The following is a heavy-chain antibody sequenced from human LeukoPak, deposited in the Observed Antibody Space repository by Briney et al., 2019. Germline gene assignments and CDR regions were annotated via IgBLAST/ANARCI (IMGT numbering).Heavy chain of an antibody. J-gene: IGHJ4*02. CDR2: KNGDGGRA. V-gene: IGHV3-64D*06. CDR3: VKDVYYWSSGSYLGYFDY. Sequence: GGPLRLSCSLSVYTFSVYAMHCAPRSPGRGGEDVSGKNGDGGRAYYMDTVRYKFTISRDNSKNTLYLEMSSLRTEDTAVYYCVKDVYYWSSGSYLGYFDYWGQGILVTVSS. D-gene: IGHD3-10*01. CDR1: VYTFSVYA.